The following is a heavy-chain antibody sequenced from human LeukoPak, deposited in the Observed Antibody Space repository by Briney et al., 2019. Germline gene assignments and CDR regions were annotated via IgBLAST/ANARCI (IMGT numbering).Heavy chain of an antibody. Sequence: PGGSLRLSCVASGFTFSSYAMSWVRQAPGKGLVWVSRINRDGSTTKYADSVKGRFTVSRDNAKNTLNLQMNSLRAEDTAVYYCARDKKSGESSEIDYWGQGTLVTVSS. CDR3: ARDKKSGESSEIDY. D-gene: IGHD3-10*01. CDR2: INRDGSTT. V-gene: IGHV3-74*03. J-gene: IGHJ4*02. CDR1: GFTFSSYA.